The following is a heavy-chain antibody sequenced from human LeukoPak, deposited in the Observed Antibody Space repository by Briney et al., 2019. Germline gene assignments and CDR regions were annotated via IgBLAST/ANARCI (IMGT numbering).Heavy chain of an antibody. CDR2: IRFDGSNK. V-gene: IGHV3-30*02. D-gene: IGHD1-26*01. J-gene: IGHJ4*02. Sequence: PGGSLRLSCAASGFTFSSYGMHWVRQAPGKGLEWVAFIRFDGSNKYYAESVKGRFTISRDNSKNTLYLQMNRLRAEDTAVYYCAKEWDRGNYFVYWGQGTLVTVSS. CDR1: GFTFSSYG. CDR3: AKEWDRGNYFVY.